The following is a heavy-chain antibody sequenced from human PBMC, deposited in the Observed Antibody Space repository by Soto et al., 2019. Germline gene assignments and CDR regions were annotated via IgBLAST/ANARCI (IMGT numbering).Heavy chain of an antibody. V-gene: IGHV3-23*01. D-gene: IGHD3-10*01. J-gene: IGHJ6*02. CDR3: ARDGKLWFGEFDHYGMDV. CDR2: ISGSGGST. CDR1: GFTFSSYA. Sequence: HPGGSLRLSCAASGFTFSSYAMSWVRQAPGKGLEWVSAISGSGGSTYYADSVKGRFTISRDNSKNTLYLQLNSLRAEDTAVYYCARDGKLWFGEFDHYGMDVWGQGTTVTVSS.